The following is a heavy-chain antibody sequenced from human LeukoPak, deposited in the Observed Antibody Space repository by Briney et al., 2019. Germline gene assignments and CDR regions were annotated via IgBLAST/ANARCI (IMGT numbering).Heavy chain of an antibody. CDR1: GGSISSGDYY. D-gene: IGHD6-19*01. V-gene: IGHV4-30-4*08. Sequence: PSETLSLTCTVSGGSISSGDYYWSWIRQPPGKGLEWIGYIYYSGSTYYNPSLKSRVTISVDTSKNQFSLKLSSVTAADTAVYYCARGIAVSGNDYWGQGILVTVSS. CDR2: IYYSGST. J-gene: IGHJ4*02. CDR3: ARGIAVSGNDY.